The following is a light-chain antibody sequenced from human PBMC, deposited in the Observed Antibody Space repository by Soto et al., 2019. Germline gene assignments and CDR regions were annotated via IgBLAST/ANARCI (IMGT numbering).Light chain of an antibody. V-gene: IGKV3-11*01. CDR3: QQRRNWPGT. CDR1: QSVSSY. J-gene: IGKJ5*01. CDR2: DAS. Sequence: EIVLTQSPATLSLSPGERATLSCRASQSVSSYLAWYQQKPGQAPRLLIYDASNRATGIPARFSGSGSGTDFTLTISSLATADSALYYCQQRRNWPGTFSQGTRLEI.